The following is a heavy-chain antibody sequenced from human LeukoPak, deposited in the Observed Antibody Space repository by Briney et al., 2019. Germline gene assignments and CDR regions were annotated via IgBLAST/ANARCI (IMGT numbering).Heavy chain of an antibody. D-gene: IGHD5-18*01. CDR1: GGSISSCY. J-gene: IGHJ4*02. Sequence: SETLSLTCTVSGGSISSCYWSWIRQPPGKGLEWIGYIYYSGSINYNPSLKSRVTISVDTSKSQFSLKLSAVTAADTAVYYCARGDTAMAHDYWGQGTLVTVSS. V-gene: IGHV4-59*08. CDR3: ARGDTAMAHDY. CDR2: IYYSGSI.